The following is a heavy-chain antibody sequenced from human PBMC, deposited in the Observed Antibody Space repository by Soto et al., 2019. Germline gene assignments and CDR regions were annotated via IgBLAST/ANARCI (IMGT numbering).Heavy chain of an antibody. CDR2: IYPGDSDT. D-gene: IGHD3-3*01. Sequence: GESLKISCKGSGYSFTSYWIGWVRQMPGKGLEWMGIIYPGDSDTRYSPSFQGQVTISADRSISTAYLQWSSLKASDTAMYYCARRSNITIFGVAYQNWFDPWGQGTLVTVSS. CDR1: GYSFTSYW. J-gene: IGHJ5*02. V-gene: IGHV5-51*01. CDR3: ARRSNITIFGVAYQNWFDP.